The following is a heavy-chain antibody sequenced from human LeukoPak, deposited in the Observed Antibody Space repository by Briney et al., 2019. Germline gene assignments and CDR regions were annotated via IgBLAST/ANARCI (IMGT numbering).Heavy chain of an antibody. J-gene: IGHJ4*02. CDR3: ASYDFWSGHNFDF. CDR2: IYHSGNT. CDR1: DYSVSSGYY. Sequence: SETLSLTCTVSDYSVSSGYYWSWIRQPPGKGLEWIGNIYHSGNTFYNPSLKSRVTISLDASNNQFSLKLRSVTAADTAVYYCASYDFWSGHNFDFWGPGTLVTVSS. D-gene: IGHD3/OR15-3a*01. V-gene: IGHV4-38-2*02.